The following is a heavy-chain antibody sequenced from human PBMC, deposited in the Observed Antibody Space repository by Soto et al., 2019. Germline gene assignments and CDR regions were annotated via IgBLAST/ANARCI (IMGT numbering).Heavy chain of an antibody. J-gene: IGHJ4*02. CDR2: ISGNGGNT. V-gene: IGHV3-23*01. Sequence: EVQLLESGGGLVQPGGSLRLSCTVSGFTFSTYAMSWVRQAPGKGLEWVSGISGNGGNTYYADSVKGRFTISRDNSRNTLHLQMNSLRAEDTAIYYCAKDSREFGYACTFEYWGQGTLVTVSS. D-gene: IGHD5-12*01. CDR3: AKDSREFGYACTFEY. CDR1: GFTFSTYA.